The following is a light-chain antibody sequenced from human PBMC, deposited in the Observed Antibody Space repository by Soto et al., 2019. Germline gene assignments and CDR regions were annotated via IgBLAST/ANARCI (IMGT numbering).Light chain of an antibody. Sequence: DVVVTQTPISLSVTPGQPASISCTLSQNLLHSDGKTYLYWYLQKPGQPPQLLIYEVSNRFSGVPDRFSGSGSGTHFRLKISRVEAEDVGLYYCMQGLQTPNTLGQGTRLE. V-gene: IGKV2D-29*01. J-gene: IGKJ5*01. CDR2: EVS. CDR1: QNLLHSDGKTY. CDR3: MQGLQTPNT.